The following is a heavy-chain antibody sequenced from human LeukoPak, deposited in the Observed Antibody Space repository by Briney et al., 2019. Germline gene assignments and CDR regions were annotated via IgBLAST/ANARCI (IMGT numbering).Heavy chain of an antibody. CDR1: GFTFSSYG. CDR3: TTERYVVVTAIMGH. J-gene: IGHJ4*02. D-gene: IGHD2-21*02. Sequence: HPGGSLRLSCAASGFTFSSYGMSWVRQAPGKGLEWVSAISGSGGSTYYADSVKGRFTISRDNSKNTLYLQMNSLKTEDTAVYYCTTERYVVVTAIMGHWGQGTLVTVSS. CDR2: ISGSGGST. V-gene: IGHV3-23*01.